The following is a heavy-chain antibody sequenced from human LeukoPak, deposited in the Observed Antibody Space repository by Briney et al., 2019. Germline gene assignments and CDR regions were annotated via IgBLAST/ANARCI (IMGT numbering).Heavy chain of an antibody. Sequence: ASVKVSCKASGGTFTSYAISWVRQAPGQGLEWMGGIIPIFGTANYAQKFQGRVTITADESTSTAYMELSSLRSEDTAVYYCARGSRSPPSKWAKDTAMVPRGSYFDYWGQGTLVTVSS. V-gene: IGHV1-69*13. J-gene: IGHJ4*02. CDR3: ARGSRSPPSKWAKDTAMVPRGSYFDY. CDR2: IIPIFGTA. D-gene: IGHD5-18*01. CDR1: GGTFTSYA.